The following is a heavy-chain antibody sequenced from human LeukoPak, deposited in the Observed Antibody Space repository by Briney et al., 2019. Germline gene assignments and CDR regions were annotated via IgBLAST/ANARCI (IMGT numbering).Heavy chain of an antibody. CDR3: ARGGRVTRRYYMDV. J-gene: IGHJ6*03. CDR2: INHSGST. D-gene: IGHD4-23*01. V-gene: IGHV4-34*01. CDR1: GGSFSGYY. Sequence: SETLSLTCAVYGGSFSGYYWSWIRQPPGKGLEWIGEINHSGSTNYNPSLKSRVTISVDTSKNQFSLKLSSVTAADTAVYYCARGGRVTRRYYMDVWGKGTTVTVSS.